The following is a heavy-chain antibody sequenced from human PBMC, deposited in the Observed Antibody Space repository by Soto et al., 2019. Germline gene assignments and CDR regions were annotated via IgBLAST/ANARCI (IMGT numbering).Heavy chain of an antibody. J-gene: IGHJ5*02. CDR1: GFSFSNYA. D-gene: IGHD2-21*01. Sequence: EVQLLESGGGLVQPGGSLRLSCAVSGFSFSNYAMSWVRQSPGKGLEWVSAISGSGGSTYYADSVKGRLTISRDNSKNTLYLQMNSLRVADTAVYYCAKCGGGFSWFDPWGQGTLVTVSS. CDR2: ISGSGGST. V-gene: IGHV3-23*01. CDR3: AKCGGGFSWFDP.